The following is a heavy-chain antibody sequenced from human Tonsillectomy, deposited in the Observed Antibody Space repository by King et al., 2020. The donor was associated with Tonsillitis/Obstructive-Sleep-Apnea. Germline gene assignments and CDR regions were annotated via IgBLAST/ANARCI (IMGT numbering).Heavy chain of an antibody. CDR2: IYHSGST. Sequence: QLQESGPGLVKPSGTLSLTCAVSGGSISSSNWWSWVRQPPGKGLEWIGEIYHSGSTNYNPSLKSLVTISVDKSKNQFSLKLSAVTAADTAVYYCARDPRRQLPRGYFGYWGQGTLVTVSS. J-gene: IGHJ4*02. V-gene: IGHV4-4*02. CDR1: GGSISSSNW. D-gene: IGHD2-2*01. CDR3: ARDPRRQLPRGYFGY.